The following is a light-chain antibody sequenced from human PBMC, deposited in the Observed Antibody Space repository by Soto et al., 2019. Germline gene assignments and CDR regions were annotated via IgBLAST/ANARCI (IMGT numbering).Light chain of an antibody. CDR2: GAS. CDR3: QQYGSSPLP. V-gene: IGKV3-20*01. J-gene: IGKJ4*01. CDR1: QSVSSN. Sequence: EIVMTQSPATLSVSPRERATLSCRASQSVSSNLAWYQQKPGQAPRLLIYGASSRATGIPDRFSGSGSGTDFTLTISRLQPEDFAVYFCQQYGSSPLPFGGGTKVDI.